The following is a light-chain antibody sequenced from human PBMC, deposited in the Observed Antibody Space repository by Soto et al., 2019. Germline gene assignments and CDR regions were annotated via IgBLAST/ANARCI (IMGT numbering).Light chain of an antibody. CDR2: AAS. V-gene: IGKV1-9*01. J-gene: IGKJ1*01. CDR1: QGISSY. CDR3: QQLNSYPQA. Sequence: GDRVTITCRASQGISSYLAWYQQKPGKAPKLRIYAASTLQSGVPSRFSGSGSGTECTLTSSSLQPEDFATYYCQQLNSYPQAFGQGTKVDIK.